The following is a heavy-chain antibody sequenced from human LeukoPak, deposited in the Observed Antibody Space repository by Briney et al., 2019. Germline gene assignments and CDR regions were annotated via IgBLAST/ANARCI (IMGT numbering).Heavy chain of an antibody. CDR1: GYSFTTYY. CDR2: INPTGGST. D-gene: IGHD2-15*01. Sequence: ASVKVSCKASGYSFTTYYMHWVRQAPGQGLEWMGIINPTGGSTNYAQKSEGRVTMTRDTSTSTVYMELSSLRSEDTAVYYCARERYCSGGNCFVTYYYGMDVWGQGTTVTVSS. CDR3: ARERYCSGGNCFVTYYYGMDV. J-gene: IGHJ6*02. V-gene: IGHV1-46*01.